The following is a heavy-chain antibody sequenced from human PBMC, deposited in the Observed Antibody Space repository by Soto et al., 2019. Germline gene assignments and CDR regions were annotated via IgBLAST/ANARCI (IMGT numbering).Heavy chain of an antibody. J-gene: IGHJ4*02. CDR2: IRSKAYGGTT. D-gene: IGHD5-12*01. V-gene: IGHV3-49*03. Sequence: GGSLRLSCTASGFTFGDYAMSWFRQAPGKGLEWVGFIRSKAYGGTTEYAASVKGRFTISRDDSKSIAYLQMNSLKTEDTAVYYCTRDFLRGYSGYDWYGFDYWGQGTLVTVSS. CDR3: TRDFLRGYSGYDWYGFDY. CDR1: GFTFGDYA.